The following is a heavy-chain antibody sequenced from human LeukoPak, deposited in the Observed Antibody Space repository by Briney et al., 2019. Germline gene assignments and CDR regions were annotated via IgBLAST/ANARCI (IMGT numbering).Heavy chain of an antibody. D-gene: IGHD6-13*01. Sequence: SGGSLRLSCAASGFTFSSYSVNWVRQAPGKGLEWVSYISSSSTTIYYADSVKGRFTISRDSTRNSLYLQMNSLRAEDTAVYYCARDLKAYSSSGGVDYWGQGTLVTVSS. CDR1: GFTFSSYS. CDR3: ARDLKAYSSSGGVDY. V-gene: IGHV3-48*01. CDR2: ISSSSTTI. J-gene: IGHJ4*02.